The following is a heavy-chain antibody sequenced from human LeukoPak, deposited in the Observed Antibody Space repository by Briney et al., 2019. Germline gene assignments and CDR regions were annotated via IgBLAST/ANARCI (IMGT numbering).Heavy chain of an antibody. CDR2: MNPNSGNT. V-gene: IGHV1-8*01. J-gene: IGHJ5*02. Sequence: ASVKVSCKASGYTFTSYDINWVRQATGQGLEWMGWMNPNSGNTCYAQKFQGRVTMTRNTSISTTYMELSSRRSEDTAVYYCARGQSSWFDPWGQGTLVTVSS. CDR1: GYTFTSYD. CDR3: ARGQSSWFDP.